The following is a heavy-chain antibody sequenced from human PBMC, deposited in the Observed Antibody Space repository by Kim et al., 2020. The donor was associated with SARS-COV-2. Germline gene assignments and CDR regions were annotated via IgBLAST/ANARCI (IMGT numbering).Heavy chain of an antibody. V-gene: IGHV4-59*01. Sequence: GRTNFNPSRKSRVTISVDTSKNQFALKLSSVTAADTAVYYCASPGYHSWGQGTLVTVSS. J-gene: IGHJ4*02. CDR3: ASPGYHS. D-gene: IGHD5-18*01. CDR2: GRT.